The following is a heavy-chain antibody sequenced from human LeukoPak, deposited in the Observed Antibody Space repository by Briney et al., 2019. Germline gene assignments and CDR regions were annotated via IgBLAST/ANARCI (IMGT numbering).Heavy chain of an antibody. D-gene: IGHD4-23*01. V-gene: IGHV3-74*01. CDR2: INSDGSGT. Sequence: TGGSLRLSCAASGFTFSSYWMHWVRQAPGKGLVWISRINSDGSGTSYADSVKGRFTISRDNAKNTLYLQMNSLRAEDTAVYYCARADDGANSWVNCWGQGTLVTVSS. J-gene: IGHJ4*02. CDR3: ARADDGANSWVNC. CDR1: GFTFSSYW.